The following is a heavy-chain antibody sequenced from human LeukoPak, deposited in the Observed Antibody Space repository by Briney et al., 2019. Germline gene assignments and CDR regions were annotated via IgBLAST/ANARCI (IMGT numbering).Heavy chain of an antibody. Sequence: KPSETLSLTCTVSGGSLSGDYWNWIRQPPGKGLEWIGYISYSGSTNYNPSLKSRVNISVDTSKNQFSLKLSSVTAADTAVYYCARDDYGDYFDYWGQGTLVTVSS. J-gene: IGHJ4*02. CDR3: ARDDYGDYFDY. V-gene: IGHV4-59*08. CDR1: GGSLSGDY. D-gene: IGHD4-17*01. CDR2: ISYSGST.